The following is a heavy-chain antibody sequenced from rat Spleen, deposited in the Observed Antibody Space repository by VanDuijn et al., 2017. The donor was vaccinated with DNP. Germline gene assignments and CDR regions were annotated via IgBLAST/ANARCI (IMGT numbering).Heavy chain of an antibody. J-gene: IGHJ4*01. CDR3: ARHDYDRPNDFYGMDV. CDR2: ITSSGGST. Sequence: EVQLVESGGDLVQPGRSLKLSCVASGFTFNNYWMTWIRQVPGKGLEWIASITSSGGSTYYQDSMKGRFIISRDNAKNTLYLQVSSLRSEDTATYYCARHDYDRPNDFYGMDVWGQGTSVIVSS. CDR1: GFTFNNYW. V-gene: IGHV5-31*01. D-gene: IGHD1-12*01.